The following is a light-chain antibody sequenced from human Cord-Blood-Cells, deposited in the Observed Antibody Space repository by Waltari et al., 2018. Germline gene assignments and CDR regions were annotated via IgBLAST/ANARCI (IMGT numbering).Light chain of an antibody. CDR1: SSDVGRYNL. V-gene: IGLV2-23*03. CDR2: EGS. J-gene: IGLJ1*01. CDR3: CSYAGSSTFV. Sequence: QSALTQPASVSGSPGQSTTISCTGPSSDVGRYNLVSWYQQHPGKAPKLMIYEGSKRPSGVSNRFSGSKSGNTASLTISGLQAEDEADYYCCSYAGSSTFVFGTGTKVTVL.